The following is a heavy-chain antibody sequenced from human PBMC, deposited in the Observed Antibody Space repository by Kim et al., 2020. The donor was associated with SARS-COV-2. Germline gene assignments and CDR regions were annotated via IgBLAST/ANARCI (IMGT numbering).Heavy chain of an antibody. Sequence: YYADAVRGQFTISRDNCNNTLYLQMNGLRAEDAASYYCARDLRGGYYFDSWGQGTLVTVAS. V-gene: IGHV3-23*01. CDR3: ARDLRGGYYFDS. D-gene: IGHD3-10*01. J-gene: IGHJ4*02.